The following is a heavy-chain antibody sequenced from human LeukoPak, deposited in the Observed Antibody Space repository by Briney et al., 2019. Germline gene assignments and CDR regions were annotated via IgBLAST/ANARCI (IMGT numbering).Heavy chain of an antibody. D-gene: IGHD3-22*01. CDR3: ARGDDSGYYDYFDY. CDR1: GFTFSSYS. V-gene: IGHV3-21*01. J-gene: IGHJ4*02. CDR2: ISSSSSYI. Sequence: GGSLRLSCAASGFTFSSYSMNWVRQAPGKGLEWVSSISSSSSYIYYADSVKGRFTISRDNAKNSLYLQMNSLRAEDTAVYYCARGDDSGYYDYFDYWGQGALVTVSS.